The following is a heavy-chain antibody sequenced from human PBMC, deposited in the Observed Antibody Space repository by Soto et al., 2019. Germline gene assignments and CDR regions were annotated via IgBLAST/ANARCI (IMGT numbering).Heavy chain of an antibody. CDR3: ARGSDYYDSSIQESY. CDR2: INHSGST. V-gene: IGHV4-34*01. J-gene: IGHJ4*02. Sequence: QVQLQQWGAGLLKPSETLSLTCAVYGGSFSGYYWSWIRQPPGKGLEWIGEINHSGSTTYNPSLKSRVTISVDTSKNQFSLKLSSVTAADTAVYYCARGSDYYDSSIQESYWGQGTLVTVSS. CDR1: GGSFSGYY. D-gene: IGHD3-22*01.